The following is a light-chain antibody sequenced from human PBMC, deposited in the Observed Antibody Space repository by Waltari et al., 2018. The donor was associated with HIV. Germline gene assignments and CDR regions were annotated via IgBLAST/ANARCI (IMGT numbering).Light chain of an antibody. CDR3: SSYTTDNTVV. CDR1: TNDIGAYNY. CDR2: QVT. V-gene: IGLV2-14*01. J-gene: IGLJ2*01. Sequence: QSALTQPASVSGSPGQSITLSCTGTTNDIGAYNYVSRYQLLPGRPPKVIIFQVTDRPSGVSSRFSGDKSGNTASLAISGLQPEDEADYFCSSYTTDNTVVFGGGTRLTVL.